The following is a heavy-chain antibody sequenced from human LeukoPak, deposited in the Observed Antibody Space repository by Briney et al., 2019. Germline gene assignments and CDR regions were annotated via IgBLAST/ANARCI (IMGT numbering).Heavy chain of an antibody. CDR2: ISYDGSNK. V-gene: IGHV3-30*14. Sequence: GGSLRLSCAASGFTFSSYAMHWVRQAPGKGLEWVAVISYDGSNKYYADSVKGRFTISRDNSKNTLYLQMNSLRAEDTAVYYCARGGYCSGGSCSPFWGQGTLVTVSS. J-gene: IGHJ4*02. D-gene: IGHD2-15*01. CDR3: ARGGYCSGGSCSPF. CDR1: GFTFSSYA.